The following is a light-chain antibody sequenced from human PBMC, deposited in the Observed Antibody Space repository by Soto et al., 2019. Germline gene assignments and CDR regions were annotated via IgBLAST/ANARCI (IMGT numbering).Light chain of an antibody. CDR2: GAS. V-gene: IGKV3D-7*01. CDR3: QQEYNLPFT. CDR1: QSVSSSY. J-gene: IGKJ5*01. Sequence: ENVLTQSPGTLSLAPGESATLSCTPSQSVSSSYLAWYQQNTGQAPRLIISGASTRATGTPARFSGSGYGTDFNLTISSLQTEEFAVYDCQQEYNLPFTFGQGTRLEIK.